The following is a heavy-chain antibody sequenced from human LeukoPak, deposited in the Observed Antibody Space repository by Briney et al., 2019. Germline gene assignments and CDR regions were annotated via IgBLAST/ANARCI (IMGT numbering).Heavy chain of an antibody. J-gene: IGHJ4*02. V-gene: IGHV3-30*04. CDR1: GFTFSSYT. Sequence: GGSLRLSCAASGFTFSSYTMNWVRQAPGKGLEWVTVISYHARDQFYADSVKGRFTVSRDNSRNILYLQMNSLRAEDSAVYYCAAQPCINGICYLDYWGQGALVTVSS. D-gene: IGHD2-8*01. CDR2: ISYHARDQ. CDR3: AAQPCINGICYLDY.